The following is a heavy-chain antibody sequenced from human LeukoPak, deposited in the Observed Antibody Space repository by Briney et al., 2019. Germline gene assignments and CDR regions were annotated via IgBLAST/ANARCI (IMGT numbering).Heavy chain of an antibody. V-gene: IGHV4-4*09. CDR2: IYTSGST. CDR1: GGSISSYY. Sequence: SETLSLTCTVSGGSISSYYWSWIRQPPGKGLEWIGYIYTSGSTNYNPSLKSPVTISVDTSKNQFSLKLSSVTAADTAVYYCARQLCRNSSSCYDAYDAFDIWGQGTMVTVSS. D-gene: IGHD6-13*01. CDR3: ARQLCRNSSSCYDAYDAFDI. J-gene: IGHJ3*02.